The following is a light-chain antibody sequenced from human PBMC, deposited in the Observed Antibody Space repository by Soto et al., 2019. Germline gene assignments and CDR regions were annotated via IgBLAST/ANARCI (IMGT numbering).Light chain of an antibody. V-gene: IGKV4-1*01. CDR2: WAS. CDR3: QQYYSPPRT. J-gene: IGKJ1*01. Sequence: DIVMTQSPLSLPVTPGEPASISCRSSQSLLHSNGYNYLTWYQQKPGQPPKLLIYWASAREFGVPDRFSGSGSGTDFTLTISSLQAEDVAVYYCQQYYSPPRTFGHGTRWIS. CDR1: QSLLHSNGYNY.